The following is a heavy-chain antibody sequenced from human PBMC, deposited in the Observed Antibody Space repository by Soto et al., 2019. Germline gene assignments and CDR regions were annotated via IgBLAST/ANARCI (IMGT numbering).Heavy chain of an antibody. Sequence: GGSLRLSCAASGFTFSSYSMNWVRQAPGKGLEWVSVIYSGGSTYYADSVKGRFTISRDNSKNTLYFQMNSLRAEDTAVYYCARGRSGYFFDYWGQGTLVTVSS. V-gene: IGHV3-66*01. CDR1: GFTFSSYS. CDR3: ARGRSGYFFDY. D-gene: IGHD3-22*01. J-gene: IGHJ4*02. CDR2: IYSGGST.